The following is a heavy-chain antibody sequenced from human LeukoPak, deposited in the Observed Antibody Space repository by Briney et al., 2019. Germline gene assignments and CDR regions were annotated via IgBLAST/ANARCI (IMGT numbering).Heavy chain of an antibody. Sequence: ASVKVSCKASGYTFTGYYMHWVRQAPGQGLEWMGYIYPNSGATKYAQKFQGRVTMTGDTSIGTAYMELSGLGSDDTAVYYCGTLLSNGPFDYWGQGSLVTVSS. J-gene: IGHJ4*02. CDR1: GYTFTGYY. CDR3: GTLLSNGPFDY. V-gene: IGHV1-2*02. CDR2: IYPNSGAT.